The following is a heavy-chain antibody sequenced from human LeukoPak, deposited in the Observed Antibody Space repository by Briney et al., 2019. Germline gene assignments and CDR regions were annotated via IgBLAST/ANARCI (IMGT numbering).Heavy chain of an antibody. J-gene: IGHJ4*02. CDR3: ARGHLRYFDWLLDY. D-gene: IGHD3-9*01. V-gene: IGHV4-34*01. Sequence: SETLSLTCAVYGGSFSGYYWSWIRQPPGKGLEWIGEINHSGSTNYNPSLKSRVTISVVTSKNQFSLKLSSVTAADTAVYYCARGHLRYFDWLLDYWGQGTLVTVSS. CDR2: INHSGST. CDR1: GGSFSGYY.